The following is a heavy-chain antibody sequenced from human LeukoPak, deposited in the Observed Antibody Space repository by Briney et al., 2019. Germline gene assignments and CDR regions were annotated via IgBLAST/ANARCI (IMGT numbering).Heavy chain of an antibody. Sequence: GGSLRLSCAASGFTFNNYALTWVRQTPGKGLECVSAISGDGVSPYYADSVKGRFTISRDNSKNTLYLQMNSLRAEDTAVYYCAKDMNYPDIWGQGTMVTVSS. J-gene: IGHJ3*02. D-gene: IGHD1-7*01. V-gene: IGHV3-23*01. CDR3: AKDMNYPDI. CDR2: ISGDGVSP. CDR1: GFTFNNYA.